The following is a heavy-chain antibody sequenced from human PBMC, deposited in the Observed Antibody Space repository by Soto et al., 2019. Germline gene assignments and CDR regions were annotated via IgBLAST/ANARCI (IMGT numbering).Heavy chain of an antibody. CDR1: GGAFSGYH. CDR2: INHSGST. CDR3: ARGPRWLQLQYFQH. J-gene: IGHJ1*01. D-gene: IGHD5-12*01. V-gene: IGHV4-34*01. Sequence: PSETQSLTCTVYGGAFSGYHWNWVRQPPGKGLEWIGEINHSGSTDYNPSLRSRVTMSLDTSKNHFSLKLSSVTAADTAVYYCARGPRWLQLQYFQHWGQGTLVTVSS.